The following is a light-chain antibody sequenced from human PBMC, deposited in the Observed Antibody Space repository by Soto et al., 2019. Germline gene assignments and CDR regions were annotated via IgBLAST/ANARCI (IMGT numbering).Light chain of an antibody. J-gene: IGKJ4*01. Sequence: DIQMTQSPSTLSASIGDRVTITCRASQSITTFLAWYLQKPGKAPQILIYDASKLEPGVPSRLSGGGSGTEFTLTIISLQPDDFATYYCQQYSTYPLTFGGGTKVDIK. V-gene: IGKV1-5*01. CDR1: QSITTF. CDR3: QQYSTYPLT. CDR2: DAS.